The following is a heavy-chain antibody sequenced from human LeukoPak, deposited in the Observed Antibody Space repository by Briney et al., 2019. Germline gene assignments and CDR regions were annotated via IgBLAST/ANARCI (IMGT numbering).Heavy chain of an antibody. V-gene: IGHV1-18*04. Sequence: ASVKVSCKASGYTLTSYGISWVRQAPGQGLEWMGWISAYNGSTNYAQKLQGRVTMTTDTSTSTAYMELRSLRSDDTAVYYCAGNPLPLYSGYDYLFDYWGQGTLVTVSS. D-gene: IGHD5-12*01. CDR1: GYTLTSYG. J-gene: IGHJ4*02. CDR3: AGNPLPLYSGYDYLFDY. CDR2: ISAYNGST.